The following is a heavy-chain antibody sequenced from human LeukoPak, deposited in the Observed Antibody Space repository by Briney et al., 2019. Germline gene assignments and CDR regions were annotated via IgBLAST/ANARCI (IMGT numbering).Heavy chain of an antibody. CDR2: INTNTGNP. V-gene: IGHV7-4-1*02. D-gene: IGHD2-2*01. CDR3: ARGCSSTSCYYYGMDV. J-gene: IGHJ6*02. Sequence: ASVKVSCKASGYTFTSYAMNWVRQAPGQGLEWMGWINTNTGNPTYAQGFTGRFVFSLDTSVSTAYLQISSLEAEGTAVYYCARGCSSTSCYYYGMDVWGQGTTVTVSS. CDR1: GYTFTSYA.